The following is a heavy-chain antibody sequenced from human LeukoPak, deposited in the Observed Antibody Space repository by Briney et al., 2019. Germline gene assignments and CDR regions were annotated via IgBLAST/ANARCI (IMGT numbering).Heavy chain of an antibody. CDR1: GGTFGSYA. V-gene: IGHV1-69*06. CDR2: IIPIFGTA. CDR3: ARLGEGDAFDI. D-gene: IGHD3-10*01. Sequence: SVKVSCKASGGTFGSYAISWVRQAPGQGLEWMGRIIPIFGTANYAQKFQGRVTITADKSTSTAYMELSSLRSEDTAVYYCARLGEGDAFDIWGQGTMVTVSS. J-gene: IGHJ3*02.